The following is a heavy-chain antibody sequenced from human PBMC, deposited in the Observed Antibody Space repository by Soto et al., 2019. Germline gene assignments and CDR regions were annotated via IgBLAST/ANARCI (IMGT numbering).Heavy chain of an antibody. J-gene: IGHJ4*02. CDR3: AKDDGYSSGWFDY. CDR1: GFTFSSYG. V-gene: IGHV3-30*18. D-gene: IGHD6-19*01. CDR2: ISYDGSNK. Sequence: QVQLVESGGGVVQPGRSLRLSCAASGFTFSSYGMHWVRQAPGKGLEWVAVISYDGSNKYYADSVKGRFTISRDNSKNTLYVQMNSLRAEDTAVYYSAKDDGYSSGWFDYWGQGTLVTVSS.